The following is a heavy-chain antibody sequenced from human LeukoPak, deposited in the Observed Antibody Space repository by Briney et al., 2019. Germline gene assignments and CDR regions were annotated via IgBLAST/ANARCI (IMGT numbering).Heavy chain of an antibody. J-gene: IGHJ4*02. Sequence: GGSLRLSCAASGFTFSNAWMNWVRQAPGKGLEWVSTMSASDAGTYYADSVKGRFTISRDNSKNTLYLQMNSLRAEDTAVYYCAKGSAVADIYFDYWGQGTLVTVSS. CDR1: GFTFSNAW. CDR2: MSASDAGT. CDR3: AKGSAVADIYFDY. D-gene: IGHD6-19*01. V-gene: IGHV3-23*01.